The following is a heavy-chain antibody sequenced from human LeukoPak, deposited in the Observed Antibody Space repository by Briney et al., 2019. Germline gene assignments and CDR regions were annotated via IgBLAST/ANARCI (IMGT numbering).Heavy chain of an antibody. J-gene: IGHJ4*02. Sequence: GASVKVSCKASGYTFTSYDINWVRQATGQGLEWMGWMNPNSGNTGYAQKFQGRVTITRNTSISTACMELSSLRSEDTAVYYCARGHDAYYYDSSGSTDVDYWGQGTLVTVSS. V-gene: IGHV1-8*01. D-gene: IGHD3-22*01. CDR3: ARGHDAYYYDSSGSTDVDY. CDR1: GYTFTSYD. CDR2: MNPNSGNT.